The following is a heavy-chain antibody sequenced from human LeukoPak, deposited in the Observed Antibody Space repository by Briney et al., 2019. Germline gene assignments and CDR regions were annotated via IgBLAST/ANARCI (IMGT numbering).Heavy chain of an antibody. CDR2: IYTSGST. CDR3: ARGNIAAAD. CDR1: GGSISSGSYY. D-gene: IGHD6-13*01. J-gene: IGHJ4*02. Sequence: SETLSLTCTVSGGSISSGSYYWSWIRQPAGKGLEWIGRIYTSGSTNYNPSLKSRVTISVDTSKNQFSLKLSSVTAADTAVYYCARGNIAAADWGQGTLVTVSS. V-gene: IGHV4-61*02.